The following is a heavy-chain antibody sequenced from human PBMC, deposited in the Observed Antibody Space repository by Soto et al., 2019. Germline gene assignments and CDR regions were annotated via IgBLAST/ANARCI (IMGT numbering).Heavy chain of an antibody. CDR1: GFTFSSYG. CDR2: IWYDGSNK. Sequence: QVQLVESGGGVVQPGRSLRLSCAASGFTFSSYGMHWVRQAPGKGLEWVAVIWYDGSNKYYADSVKGRFTISRDNSKNRLYLQRNSMRAEGTAVYYCARDSRGGPGYYYYYGMDVWGQGTTVTVSS. J-gene: IGHJ6*02. D-gene: IGHD1-26*01. CDR3: ARDSRGGPGYYYYYGMDV. V-gene: IGHV3-33*01.